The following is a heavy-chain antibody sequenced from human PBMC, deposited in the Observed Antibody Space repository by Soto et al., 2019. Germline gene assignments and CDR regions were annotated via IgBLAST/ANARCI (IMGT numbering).Heavy chain of an antibody. V-gene: IGHV4-39*01. CDR2: IYYTGRT. J-gene: IGHJ5*02. D-gene: IGHD6-19*01. CDR3: ARHLDKVGVAYYWLDP. Sequence: NPSETLSLTCTVSGGSISSRNYFWGWIRQPPGKGLEWIGTIYYTGRTYYNPSLKSRVTISVDTSKNQFSLKLSSVTAADTAVYYCARHLDKVGVAYYWLDPWGEGTLVTVSS. CDR1: GGSISSRNYF.